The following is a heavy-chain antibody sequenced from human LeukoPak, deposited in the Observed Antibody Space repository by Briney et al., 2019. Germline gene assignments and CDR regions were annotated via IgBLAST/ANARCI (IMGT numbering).Heavy chain of an antibody. D-gene: IGHD6-19*01. CDR3: ARVTGYSSGSGAFDI. CDR2: IKQDGSEK. J-gene: IGHJ3*02. Sequence: HPGGSLRLSCAASGFTFSSYWMSWVRQAPGKGLEWVANIKQDGSEKYYVDSVKGRFTISRDNAKNSLYLQMNSLRAEDTAVYYCARVTGYSSGSGAFDIWGQGTMVTVSS. V-gene: IGHV3-7*01. CDR1: GFTFSSYW.